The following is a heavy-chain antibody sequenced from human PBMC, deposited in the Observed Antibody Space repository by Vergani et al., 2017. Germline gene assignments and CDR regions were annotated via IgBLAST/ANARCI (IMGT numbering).Heavy chain of an antibody. CDR2: ISYDGSNK. CDR3: AKRGAAAVIYYFDY. D-gene: IGHD6-13*01. Sequence: QVQLVESGGGVVQPGRSLRLSCAASGFTFSNYGMHWVRQAPGKGLEWVAVISYDGSNKYYADSVKGRFTISRDNSKNTPYLQMNSLRAEDTAVYYCAKRGAAAVIYYFDYWGQGTLVTVSS. J-gene: IGHJ4*02. CDR1: GFTFSNYG. V-gene: IGHV3-30*18.